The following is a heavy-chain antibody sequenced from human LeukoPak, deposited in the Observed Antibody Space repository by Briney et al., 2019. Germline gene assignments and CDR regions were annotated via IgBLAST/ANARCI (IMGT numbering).Heavy chain of an antibody. CDR1: GYTFSDYD. CDR2: MNPTSGDT. CDR3: ARVAMKAFYYYYMDV. J-gene: IGHJ6*03. V-gene: IGHV1-8*01. Sequence: ASVKVSCKASGYTFSDYDVNWVRQAPGQGLEWMGWMNPTSGDTSYAQKFQGRVTMTRSISRNTAYMELSRLRSEDTAVYFCARVAMKAFYYYYMDVWGKGTTIIISS.